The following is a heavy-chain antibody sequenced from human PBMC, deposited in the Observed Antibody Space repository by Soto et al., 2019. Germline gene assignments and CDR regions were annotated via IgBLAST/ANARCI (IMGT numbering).Heavy chain of an antibody. Sequence: PSETLSLTCTVSGGSISSGDYFWSWIRHPPGKGLEWIGYIYYSGSTYYNPSLKSRVTISVDTSKNQFSLKLSSVTAADTAVYYRARTDTSGYYSIDTWGQETMVTVSS. J-gene: IGHJ4*02. CDR3: ARTDTSGYYSIDT. CDR2: IYYSGST. V-gene: IGHV4-30-4*01. CDR1: GGSISSGDYF. D-gene: IGHD3-22*01.